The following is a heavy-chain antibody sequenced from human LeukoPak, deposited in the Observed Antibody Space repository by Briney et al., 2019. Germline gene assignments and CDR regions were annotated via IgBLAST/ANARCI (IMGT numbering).Heavy chain of an antibody. Sequence: GASVKVSCKASGYTFTSYDINWVRQATGQGLESMGWMNPNSGNTGYAQKFQGRVTMTRNTSISTAYMELSSLRSEDTAVYYCVRKGYCSGGSKGFDYWGQGTLVTVSS. CDR1: GYTFTSYD. V-gene: IGHV1-8*01. CDR3: VRKGYCSGGSKGFDY. D-gene: IGHD2-15*01. J-gene: IGHJ4*02. CDR2: MNPNSGNT.